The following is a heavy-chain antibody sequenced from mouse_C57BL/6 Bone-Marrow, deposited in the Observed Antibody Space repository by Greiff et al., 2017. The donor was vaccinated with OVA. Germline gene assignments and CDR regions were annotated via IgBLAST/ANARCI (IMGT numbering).Heavy chain of an antibody. V-gene: IGHV1-64*01. Sequence: VQLQQSGAELVKPGASVKLSCKASGYTFTSYWMHWVKQRPGQGLEWIGMIHPNSGSTNYNEKFKSKATLTVDKSSSTAYMQLSSLTSEDSAVYYCARRGLSTWFAYWGQGTLVTVSA. CDR3: ARRGLSTWFAY. J-gene: IGHJ3*01. CDR1: GYTFTSYW. D-gene: IGHD1-1*02. CDR2: IHPNSGST.